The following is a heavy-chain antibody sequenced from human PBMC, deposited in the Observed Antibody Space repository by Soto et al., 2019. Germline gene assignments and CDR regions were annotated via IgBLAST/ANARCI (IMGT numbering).Heavy chain of an antibody. D-gene: IGHD1-26*01. CDR2: ISGSGGST. Sequence: GGSLRLSCAASGFAFTVNAMSWVRQAPGKGLEWVSAISGSGGSTYYVDSVKGRFTISRDNSKNTLYLQMNSLRAEDTAVYYCALGASFDYWGQGTLVTVSS. J-gene: IGHJ4*02. CDR3: ALGASFDY. CDR1: GFAFTVNA. V-gene: IGHV3-23*01.